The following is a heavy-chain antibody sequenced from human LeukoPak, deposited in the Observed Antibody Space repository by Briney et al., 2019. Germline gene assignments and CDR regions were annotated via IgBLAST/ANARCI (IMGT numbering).Heavy chain of an antibody. D-gene: IGHD5-12*01. CDR2: IYYSGST. CDR1: GGSISSSSYY. J-gene: IGHJ3*02. V-gene: IGHV4-39*07. CDR3: ARAHVDIVATINFFDI. Sequence: SETLSLTCTVSGGSISSSSYYWGWIGQPPGKGLEGLGGIYYSGSTYYNPSLKSRVTISVDTSKNQFSLKLSSVTAADTAVYYCARAHVDIVATINFFDIWGHGTMVTVSS.